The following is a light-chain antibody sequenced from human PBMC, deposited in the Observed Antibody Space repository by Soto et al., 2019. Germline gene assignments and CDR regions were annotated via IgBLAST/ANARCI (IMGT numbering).Light chain of an antibody. CDR3: TSYTGSNSLVV. V-gene: IGLV2-14*03. CDR1: SSDVGAYDY. J-gene: IGLJ3*02. CDR2: DVS. Sequence: QSALTQPASVSESPGQSITISCTGTSSDVGAYDYVSWYQQHPGKAPKLMIYDVSNRPSGVSNRFSGSKSGNTASLTISGLQAEDEAHYYCTSYTGSNSLVVFGGGTKLTVL.